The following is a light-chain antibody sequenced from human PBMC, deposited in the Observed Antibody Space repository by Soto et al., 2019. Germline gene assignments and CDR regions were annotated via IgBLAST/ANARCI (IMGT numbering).Light chain of an antibody. CDR3: SSYTTSSLVV. CDR1: SSDVGGYNY. Sequence: QSALTQPPSVSGSPGQSITISCTGTSSDVGGYNYVSWYQQHPGKAPKLMIYDVNNRPSGVSNRFSGSKSGNTASLTISGLQAEDEADYYCSSYTTSSLVVFGGGTKLTVL. J-gene: IGLJ2*01. CDR2: DVN. V-gene: IGLV2-14*01.